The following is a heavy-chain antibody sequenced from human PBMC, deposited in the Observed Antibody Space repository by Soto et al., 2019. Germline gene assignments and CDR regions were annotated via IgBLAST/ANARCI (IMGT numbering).Heavy chain of an antibody. CDR3: ASTTRYGSGSYRLSSTTYYLDY. V-gene: IGHV6-1*01. J-gene: IGHJ4*02. Sequence: SQTLSLTCAISGDSVSSNSAAWNWIRQSPSRGLEWLGRTYYRSKWYNDYAVSVKSRITINPDTSKNQFSLQLNSVTPDDTAVYYCASTTRYGSGSYRLSSTTYYLDYWGQGTLVTVSS. D-gene: IGHD3-10*01. CDR2: TYYRSKWYN. CDR1: GDSVSSNSAA.